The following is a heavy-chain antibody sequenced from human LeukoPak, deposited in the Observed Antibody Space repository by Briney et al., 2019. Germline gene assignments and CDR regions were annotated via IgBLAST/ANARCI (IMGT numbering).Heavy chain of an antibody. CDR3: AKVQYCSSTSCYSPTMDY. D-gene: IGHD2-2*02. CDR2: ISSNGDST. CDR1: GFTFSSYA. Sequence: GGSLRLSCAASGFTFSSYAMHWVRQAPGKGLEYVSGISSNGDSTYYANSVKGRFTISRDNSKNTLYLQMGSLRAEDTAVYYCAKVQYCSSTSCYSPTMDYWGQGTLVTVSS. V-gene: IGHV3-64*01. J-gene: IGHJ4*02.